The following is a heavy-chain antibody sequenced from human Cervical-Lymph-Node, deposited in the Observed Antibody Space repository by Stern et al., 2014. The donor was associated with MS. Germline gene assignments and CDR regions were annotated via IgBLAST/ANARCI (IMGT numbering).Heavy chain of an antibody. J-gene: IGHJ4*01. CDR2: INPNSGGT. D-gene: IGHD3-3*01. CDR1: GYIFTDYY. CDR3: ARGSGTAYDLRGDY. Sequence: VQLLESGAEAKAPGASMKVSCRASGYIFTDYYLPWVRQAPGQGLEWLGWINPNSGGTNYAQNFQGRVTMTRDTSISTAYMELRWLGYADTAVYYCARGSGTAYDLRGDYWGQGTLVTVSS. V-gene: IGHV1-2*02.